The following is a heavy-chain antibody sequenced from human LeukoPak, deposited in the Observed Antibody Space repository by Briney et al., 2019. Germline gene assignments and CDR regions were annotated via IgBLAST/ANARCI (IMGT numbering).Heavy chain of an antibody. CDR2: MNPNSGNT. CDR3: ASSLGSGYYVSFDY. J-gene: IGHJ4*02. Sequence: ASVNVSCKASGYTFTSYDINWVRQATGQGLEWMGWMNPNSGNTGYAQKFQGRVTITRNTSISTAYMELSSLRSEDTAVYYCASSLGSGYYVSFDYWGQGTLVTVSS. V-gene: IGHV1-8*03. D-gene: IGHD3-3*01. CDR1: GYTFTSYD.